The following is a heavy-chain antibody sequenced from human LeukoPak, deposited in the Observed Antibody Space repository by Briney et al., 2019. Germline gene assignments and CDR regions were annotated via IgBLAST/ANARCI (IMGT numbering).Heavy chain of an antibody. J-gene: IGHJ3*02. Sequence: GGSLRLSCAASGFTVTSNYMTWVRQAPGKGLEWVSVIYSGGTTYYAGSVKGRFTISRGNSKNTLYLQMNSLRAEDTAVYYCALRRYSSSPSAFDIWGQGTMVTVSS. V-gene: IGHV3-53*01. CDR2: IYSGGTT. CDR3: ALRRYSSSPSAFDI. D-gene: IGHD6-13*01. CDR1: GFTVTSNY.